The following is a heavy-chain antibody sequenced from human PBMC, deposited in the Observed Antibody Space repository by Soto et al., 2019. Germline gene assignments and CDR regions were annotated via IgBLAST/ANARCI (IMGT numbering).Heavy chain of an antibody. V-gene: IGHV3-23*01. CDR3: AKRSSSSTFDY. D-gene: IGHD6-6*01. CDR2: ISGSDDST. CDR1: GCTFSSYA. Sequence: EVQLLESGGGLVQPGESQRLSCAASGCTFSSYAMSWVRQAPGKGLEWVSVISGSDDSTYYADSVKGRFTISRDNSKNTLYLQMNSLRAEDTAVYYCAKRSSSSTFDYWGQGTLVTVSS. J-gene: IGHJ4*02.